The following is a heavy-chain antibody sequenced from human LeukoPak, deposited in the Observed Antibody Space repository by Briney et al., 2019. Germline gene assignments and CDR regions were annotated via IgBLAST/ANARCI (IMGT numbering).Heavy chain of an antibody. CDR1: GGTFSSYA. Sequence: GSSVKVSCKASGGTFSSYAISWVRQAPGQGREWMGGIIPIFGTANYAQKFQGRVTITTDESTSTAYVQLSSLRSEDTAVYYCARGIFGVVITDYYYMDVWGKGTTVTVSS. CDR3: ARGIFGVVITDYYYMDV. CDR2: IIPIFGTA. D-gene: IGHD3-3*01. J-gene: IGHJ6*03. V-gene: IGHV1-69*05.